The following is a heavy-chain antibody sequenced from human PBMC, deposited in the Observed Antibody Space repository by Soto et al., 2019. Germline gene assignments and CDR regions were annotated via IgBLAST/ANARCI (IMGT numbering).Heavy chain of an antibody. CDR2: ISPYSGYT. CDR3: AREASVLIPAAQPSRFDS. CDR1: GYSFMKYG. Sequence: GASVKVSCKGFGYSFMKYGINWVRQAPGQGLVWVGWISPYSGYTHSAQKFHGRLTLTTDTAASTAYMELRILRSADTALYYCAREASVLIPAAQPSRFDSWGQGTLVTVSS. J-gene: IGHJ4*02. V-gene: IGHV1-18*01. D-gene: IGHD2-2*01.